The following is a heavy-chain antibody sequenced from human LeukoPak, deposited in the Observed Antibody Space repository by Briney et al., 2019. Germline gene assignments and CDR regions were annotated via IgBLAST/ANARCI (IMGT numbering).Heavy chain of an antibody. D-gene: IGHD5-18*01. CDR3: ASNTGYSYGYFDY. CDR1: GFTFTTYW. V-gene: IGHV3-7*01. CDR2: IKDDGGEK. J-gene: IGHJ4*02. Sequence: GGSLRLSCAVSGFTFTTYWMSWVRQAPGKGLEWVANIKDDGGEKYYVDSVKGRFTISRDNTKNLLFLQMNNLRAEDTAVYYCASNTGYSYGYFDYWGQGTLVTVSS.